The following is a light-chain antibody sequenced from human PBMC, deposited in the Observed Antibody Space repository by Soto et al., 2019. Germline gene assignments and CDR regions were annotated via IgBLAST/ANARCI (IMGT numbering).Light chain of an antibody. Sequence: QSVLTQPPSVSGAPGQRVTISCTGSSSNIGAGYDVHWYQQLPGTAPKLLIYGNSHRPSGVPDRFSGSKSGTSASLAITGLQAEDEADYYCQSYDSSLFVFGTGTKVTVL. CDR2: GNS. CDR1: SSNIGAGYD. J-gene: IGLJ1*01. CDR3: QSYDSSLFV. V-gene: IGLV1-40*01.